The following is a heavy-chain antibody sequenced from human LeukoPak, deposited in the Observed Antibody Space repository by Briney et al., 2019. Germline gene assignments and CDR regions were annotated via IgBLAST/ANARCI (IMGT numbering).Heavy chain of an antibody. CDR3: ARSSHYGSGSYYRGWFDP. V-gene: IGHV1-18*04. Sequence: GASVKVSCKASGYTFTNYGITWVRQAPGQGLEWMGWIGVYNGDIKYAQKFQARVTMTTDKLTSTAYMELRSLRSDDTAVYYCARSSHYGSGSYYRGWFDPWGQGTLVTVSS. CDR2: IGVYNGDI. CDR1: GYTFTNYG. D-gene: IGHD3-10*01. J-gene: IGHJ5*02.